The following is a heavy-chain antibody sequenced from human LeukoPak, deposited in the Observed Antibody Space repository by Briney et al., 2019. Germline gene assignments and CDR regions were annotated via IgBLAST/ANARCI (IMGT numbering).Heavy chain of an antibody. CDR3: ASWAANIVPAASSYYYYYMDV. CDR1: GGSISSGSYY. J-gene: IGHJ6*03. CDR2: IYTSGST. Sequence: SETLSLTCAVSGGSISSGSYYWSWIRQPAGKGLEWIGRIYTSGSTNYNPSLKSRVTISVDTSKNQFSLKLSSVTAADTAVYYCASWAANIVPAASSYYYYYMDVWGKGTTVTVSS. V-gene: IGHV4-61*02. D-gene: IGHD2-2*01.